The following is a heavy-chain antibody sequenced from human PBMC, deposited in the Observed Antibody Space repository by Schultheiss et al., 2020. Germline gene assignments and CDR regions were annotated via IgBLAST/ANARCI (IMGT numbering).Heavy chain of an antibody. CDR1: GFTFSSYS. V-gene: IGHV3-23*01. D-gene: IGHD4-17*01. CDR3: ARDVIMTTVTSYYGMDV. J-gene: IGHJ6*04. CDR2: ISGSGANT. Sequence: GGSLRLSCAASGFTFSSYSMTWVRQAPGKGLEWVSAISGSGANTYYADSVKGRFTISRDNSKNTLYLQMNSLRAEDTAVYYCARDVIMTTVTSYYGMDVWGKGTTVTV.